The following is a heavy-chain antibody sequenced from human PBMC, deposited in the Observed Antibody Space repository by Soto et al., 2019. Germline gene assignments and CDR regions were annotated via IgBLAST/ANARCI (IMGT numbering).Heavy chain of an antibody. CDR3: ARDYSREFPGASYYFDY. V-gene: IGHV1-69*01. D-gene: IGHD3-10*01. Sequence: QVQLVQSGAEVKKPGSSVKVSCKASGGTFSSYAISWVRQAPGQGLEWMGGIIPIFGTANYAQKFQGRVTITADESPSTAYMELSSLRSEDTAVYYCARDYSREFPGASYYFDYWGQGTLVTVSS. CDR1: GGTFSSYA. CDR2: IIPIFGTA. J-gene: IGHJ4*02.